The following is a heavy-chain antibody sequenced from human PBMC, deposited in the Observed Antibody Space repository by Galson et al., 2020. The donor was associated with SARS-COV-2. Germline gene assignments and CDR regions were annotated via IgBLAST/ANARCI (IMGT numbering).Heavy chain of an antibody. CDR1: GFTFSSYG. CDR3: AKGAGLWFGNR. V-gene: IGHV3-30*18. Sequence: GESLKISCAASGFTFSSYGMHWVRQAPGTGLEWVAVISYDGSNKYYPDSVKGRFTISRDNYKNTLYLQMNSLRAEDTAVYYCAKGAGLWFGNRWGQGTLVTVSS. CDR2: ISYDGSNK. J-gene: IGHJ1*01. D-gene: IGHD3-10*01.